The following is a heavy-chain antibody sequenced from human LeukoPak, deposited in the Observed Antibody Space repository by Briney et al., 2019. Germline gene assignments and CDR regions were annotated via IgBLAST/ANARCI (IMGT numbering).Heavy chain of an antibody. Sequence: GGSLRLSCAASGFTFSRFWMSWVRQAPGKGLEWVANIKQDGSEKYYVDSVKGRFTISRDNAKNSLYLQMNSLRAEDTAVYYCASQDIVATTGAELDYWGQGTLVTVSS. CDR3: ASQDIVATTGAELDY. V-gene: IGHV3-7*02. CDR1: GFTFSRFW. CDR2: IKQDGSEK. D-gene: IGHD5-12*01. J-gene: IGHJ4*02.